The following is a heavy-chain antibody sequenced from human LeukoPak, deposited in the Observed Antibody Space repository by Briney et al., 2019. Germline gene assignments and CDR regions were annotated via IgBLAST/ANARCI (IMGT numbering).Heavy chain of an antibody. CDR2: ISTSATYT. Sequence: GGSLRLSCEASGFTFSSYWMSWVRQAPMKGLEWVSSISTSATYTYYADSVKGRFSVSRDNAKNSLYLQMNSLRAEDTAVYFCARDLEDYNNYGEMAIWGQGTLVTVSS. V-gene: IGHV3-21*01. CDR1: GFTFSSYW. CDR3: ARDLEDYNNYGEMAI. D-gene: IGHD4-11*01. J-gene: IGHJ4*02.